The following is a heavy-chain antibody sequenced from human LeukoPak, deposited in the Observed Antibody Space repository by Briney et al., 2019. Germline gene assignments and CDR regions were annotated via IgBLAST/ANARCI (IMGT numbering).Heavy chain of an antibody. CDR2: ISSSSSYI. CDR3: ARDQIAQQLVPDY. V-gene: IGHV3-21*01. Sequence: GGSLRLSRAASGFTVSSNYMSWVRQAPGKGLEWVSSISSSSSYIYYADSVKGRFTISRDNAKNSLYLQMNSLRAEDTAVYYCARDQIAQQLVPDYWGQGTLVTVSS. J-gene: IGHJ4*02. CDR1: GFTVSSNY. D-gene: IGHD6-13*01.